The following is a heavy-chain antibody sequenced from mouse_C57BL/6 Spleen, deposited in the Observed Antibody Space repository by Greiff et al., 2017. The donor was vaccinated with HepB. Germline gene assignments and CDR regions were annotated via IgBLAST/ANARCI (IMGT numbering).Heavy chain of an antibody. Sequence: QVQLQQSGAELVKPGASVKLSCKASGYTFTEYTIHWVKQRSGQGLEWIGWFYPGSGSIKYNEKFKDKATLTADKSSSTVYMELSRLTSEDSAVYFWARHEEGYGSSYAYFDYWGQGTTLTVSS. CDR2: FYPGSGSI. V-gene: IGHV1-62-2*01. J-gene: IGHJ2*01. D-gene: IGHD1-1*01. CDR1: GYTFTEYT. CDR3: ARHEEGYGSSYAYFDY.